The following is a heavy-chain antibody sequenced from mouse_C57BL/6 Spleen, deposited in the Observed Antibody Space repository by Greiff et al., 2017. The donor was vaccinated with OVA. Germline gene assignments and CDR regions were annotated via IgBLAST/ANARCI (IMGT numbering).Heavy chain of an antibody. D-gene: IGHD2-5*01. CDR1: GFTFSDYY. V-gene: IGHV5-12*01. CDR2: ISNGGGST. J-gene: IGHJ4*01. CDR3: ARAYYSNLYAMDY. Sequence: DVKLVESGGGLVQPGGSLKLSCAASGFTFSDYYMYWVRQTPEKRLEWVAYISNGGGSTYYPDTVKGRFTISRDNAKNTLYLQMSRLKSEDTAMYYCARAYYSNLYAMDYWGQGTSVTVSS.